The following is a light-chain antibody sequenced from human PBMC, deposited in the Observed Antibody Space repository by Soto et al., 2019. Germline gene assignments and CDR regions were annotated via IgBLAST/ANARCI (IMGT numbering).Light chain of an antibody. J-gene: IGKJ3*01. CDR2: GAS. V-gene: IGKV3-20*01. CDR1: QSISSSY. CDR3: QQYGSSRFT. Sequence: VLTQSPGTLSLSTGERATLSCRASQSISSSYLAWYQQKPGQAPRLLVYGASSRATGIPDRFSGSGSGTDFTLTISRLEPEDFAVYYCQQYGSSRFTFGPGTKVDIK.